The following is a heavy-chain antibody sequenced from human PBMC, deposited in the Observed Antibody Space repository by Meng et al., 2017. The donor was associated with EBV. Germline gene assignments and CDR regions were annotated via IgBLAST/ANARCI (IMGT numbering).Heavy chain of an antibody. Sequence: QVQSVQSGAEVKKPGASVKVSCKASGYTFTRYDINWVRQAPGQGLEWMGWMNPDSGDTGYAQKFQGRVTMTRDTSINTAYMDLSNLKSEDTALYYCARDVYGSGTYRSDPWGQGTLVTVSS. CDR2: MNPDSGDT. D-gene: IGHD3-10*01. CDR3: ARDVYGSGTYRSDP. V-gene: IGHV1-8*01. CDR1: GYTFTRYD. J-gene: IGHJ5*02.